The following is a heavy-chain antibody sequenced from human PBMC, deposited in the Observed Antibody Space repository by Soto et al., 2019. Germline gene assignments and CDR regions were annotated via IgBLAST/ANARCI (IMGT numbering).Heavy chain of an antibody. CDR1: GFTFSNYA. D-gene: IGHD3-10*01. CDR3: AKFMVRGDRRAGMDV. V-gene: IGHV3-23*01. CDR2: ISGSGGST. Sequence: EVQLLESGGGLVQPGGSLRLSCAASGFTFSNYAMSWVRQAPGKGLEWVSAISGSGGSTYYADSVKGRFTISRDNSKNTLYLQMNSLRAEDTAVYYCAKFMVRGDRRAGMDVWGQGTTVTVSS. J-gene: IGHJ6*02.